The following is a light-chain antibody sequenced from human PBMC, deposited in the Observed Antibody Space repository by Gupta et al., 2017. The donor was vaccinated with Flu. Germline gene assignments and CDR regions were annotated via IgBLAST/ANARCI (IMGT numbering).Light chain of an antibody. CDR2: SNN. V-gene: IGLV1-44*01. CDR3: AAWDDSLNAWI. J-gene: IGLJ2*01. CDR1: SSNIGSNT. Sequence: QSVLTQPPSASGTPGQRVAISCSGSSSNIGSNTVNWFQQVPGMAPRLLTYSNNQRPSGVPDRFSGSKSGTSASLAISGLESEDGVDYYCAAWDDSLNAWILGGGTKLTVL.